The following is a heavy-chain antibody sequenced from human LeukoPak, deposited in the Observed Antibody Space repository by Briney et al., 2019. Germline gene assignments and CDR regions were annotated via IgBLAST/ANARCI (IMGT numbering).Heavy chain of an antibody. Sequence: PGGSLRLSCAASGFTFSGYGMHWVRQAPGQGLEWVAFISYDGSNKYYTDSVKGRFTISRDNSKNTFYLGMNSLRPEGTAVYYCAKGYGSGSYGIDYWGQGTLVTVSS. J-gene: IGHJ4*02. CDR1: GFTFSGYG. D-gene: IGHD3-10*01. CDR2: ISYDGSNK. V-gene: IGHV3-30*18. CDR3: AKGYGSGSYGIDY.